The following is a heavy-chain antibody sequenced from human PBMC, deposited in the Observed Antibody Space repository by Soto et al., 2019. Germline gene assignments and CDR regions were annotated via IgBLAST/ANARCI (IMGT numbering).Heavy chain of an antibody. D-gene: IGHD2-21*01. CDR2: INPNSGGT. J-gene: IGHJ4*02. Sequence: ASVKVSCKASGYTFTGYYMHWVRQAPGQGLEWMGWINPNSGGTNYARKFQGWVTMTRDTSISTAYMELSRLRSDDTAVYYCARGEGGPRWGSIDYWGQGTLVTVSS. CDR3: ARGEGGPRWGSIDY. V-gene: IGHV1-2*04. CDR1: GYTFTGYY.